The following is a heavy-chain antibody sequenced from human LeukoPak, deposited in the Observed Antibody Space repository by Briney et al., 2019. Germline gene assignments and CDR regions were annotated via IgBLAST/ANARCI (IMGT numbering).Heavy chain of an antibody. CDR2: IIPIFGTA. Sequence: SVKVSCKASGGTFSSYAISWVRQAPGQGLKWMGRIIPIFGTANYAQKFQGRVTITTDESTSTAYMELSSLRSEDTAVYYCARSSPYGDYLFDYWGQGTLVTVSS. CDR1: GGTFSSYA. CDR3: ARSSPYGDYLFDY. D-gene: IGHD4-17*01. J-gene: IGHJ4*02. V-gene: IGHV1-69*05.